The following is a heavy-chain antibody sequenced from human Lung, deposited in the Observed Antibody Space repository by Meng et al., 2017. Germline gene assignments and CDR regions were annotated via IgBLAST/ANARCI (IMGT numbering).Heavy chain of an antibody. J-gene: IGHJ3*02. CDR2: ISYDGSNK. CDR3: AIERGAATRPDAFDI. D-gene: IGHD2-15*01. CDR1: GFTFSSYA. Sequence: GESLKISCAASGFTFSSYAMHWVRQAPGKGLEWVAVISYDGSNKYYADSVKVRFTISRDNSKDTLYLQMNSLRAEDTAVYYYAIERGAATRPDAFDIWGQGTMVTVSS. V-gene: IGHV3-30*04.